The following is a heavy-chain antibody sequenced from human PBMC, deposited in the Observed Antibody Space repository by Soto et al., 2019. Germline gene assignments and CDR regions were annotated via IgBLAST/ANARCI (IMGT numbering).Heavy chain of an antibody. Sequence: QVQLQESGPGLVKPSETLSLTCTVSGGSISSYYWGWIRQPPGKGLEWIGYIYDSGSTTYNPSLKSRVTISVDMSKNQFSLKLSSVTAADTAVYYCARRAVGYGGFGYWGQGNLVTVSS. CDR3: ARRAVGYGGFGY. V-gene: IGHV4-59*01. CDR2: IYDSGST. D-gene: IGHD2-15*01. J-gene: IGHJ4*02. CDR1: GGSISSYY.